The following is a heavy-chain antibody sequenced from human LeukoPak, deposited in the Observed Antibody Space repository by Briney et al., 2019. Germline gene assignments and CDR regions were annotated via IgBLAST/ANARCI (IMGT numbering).Heavy chain of an antibody. CDR1: GGTFSIYA. CDR3: ARERTHYYGSGERNWFDP. CDR2: IIPIFGTA. J-gene: IGHJ5*02. V-gene: IGHV1-69*05. Sequence: SVNVSFKASGGTFSIYAISWVRQAPGQGLEWMGGIIPIFGTADYAQKFQGRVTITTDESTSTAYMELSSLRSEDTAVYYCARERTHYYGSGERNWFDPWGQGTLVTVSS. D-gene: IGHD3-10*01.